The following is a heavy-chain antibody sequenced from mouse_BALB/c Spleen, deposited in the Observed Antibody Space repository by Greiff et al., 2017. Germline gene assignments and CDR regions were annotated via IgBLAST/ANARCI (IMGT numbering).Heavy chain of an antibody. D-gene: IGHD1-1*01. J-gene: IGHJ3*01. CDR1: GFSLTGYG. CDR2: IWGDGST. V-gene: IGHV2-6-7*01. Sequence: QVHVKQSGPGLVAPSQSLSITCTVSGFSLTGYGVNWVRQPPGKGLEWLGMIWGDGSTDYNSALKSRLSISKDNSKSQVFLKMNSLQTDDTARYYCARDEKGYYYGSSPAWFAYWGQGTLVTVSA. CDR3: ARDEKGYYYGSSPAWFAY.